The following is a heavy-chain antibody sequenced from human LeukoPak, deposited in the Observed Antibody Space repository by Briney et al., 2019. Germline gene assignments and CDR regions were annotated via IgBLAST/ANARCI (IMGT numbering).Heavy chain of an antibody. D-gene: IGHD3-22*01. CDR3: ARSYYYDSSGYYISRGNDAFDI. V-gene: IGHV1-2*02. J-gene: IGHJ3*02. CDR1: GYTFTSYA. CDR2: INPTSGGT. Sequence: ASVKVSCKASGYTFTSYAMNWVRQAPGQGLEWVGWINPTSGGTNYAQKFQGRVTMTRDTSISTAYMELSRLRSDDTVVYYCARSYYYDSSGYYISRGNDAFDIWGQGTMVTVSS.